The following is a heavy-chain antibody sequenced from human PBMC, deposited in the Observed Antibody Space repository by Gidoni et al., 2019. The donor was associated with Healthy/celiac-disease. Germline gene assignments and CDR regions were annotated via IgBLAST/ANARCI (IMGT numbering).Heavy chain of an antibody. CDR1: GFSLSTAIRG. V-gene: IGHV2-26*01. CDR2: LFSNDEK. Sequence: QVTLKESGPVLVKPTETLTLTCTVSGFSLSTAIRGVSWIRPPPGKALEWLAHLFSNDEKSSSTTLKSRLTISKDTSKSQVVLTMTNMDPVDTATYYCARTDYDILTGYHHYFDYWGQGTLVTVSS. CDR3: ARTDYDILTGYHHYFDY. J-gene: IGHJ4*02. D-gene: IGHD3-9*01.